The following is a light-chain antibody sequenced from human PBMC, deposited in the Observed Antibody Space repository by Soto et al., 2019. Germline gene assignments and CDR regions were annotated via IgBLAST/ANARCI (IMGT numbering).Light chain of an antibody. Sequence: DIVMTQSPLSLPVTPGEAASISCRSSQSLLHSNGYNFLDWYLQKPGQSPPILINLGSNRSSGVPDRFSGSGSGTDFTLKISRVEAEDVGVYYCMQALQSPRTFGQGTKVEIK. CDR2: LGS. CDR3: MQALQSPRT. V-gene: IGKV2-28*01. CDR1: QSLLHSNGYNF. J-gene: IGKJ1*01.